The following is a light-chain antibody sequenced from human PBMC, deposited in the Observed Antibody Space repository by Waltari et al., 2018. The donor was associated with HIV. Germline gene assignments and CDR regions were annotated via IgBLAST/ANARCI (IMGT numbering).Light chain of an antibody. CDR3: GTWDSSLSAGV. V-gene: IGLV1-51*01. Sequence: QSVLTQPPSVSAAPGQKVTISCSGSISNIGNNYVCWHQQLPGTAPKLLIYDNNKRPSGIPDRFSASKSGTSATLGITGLQTGDEADYYCGTWDSSLSAGVFGGGTKLTVL. CDR1: ISNIGNNY. J-gene: IGLJ2*01. CDR2: DNN.